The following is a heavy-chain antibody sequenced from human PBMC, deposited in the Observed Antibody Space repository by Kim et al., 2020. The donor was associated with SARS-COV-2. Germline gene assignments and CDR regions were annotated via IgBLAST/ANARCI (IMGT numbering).Heavy chain of an antibody. CDR2: IYSGGST. D-gene: IGHD2-15*01. CDR1: GFTVSSNY. V-gene: IGHV3-53*01. Sequence: GGSLRLSCAASGFTVSSNYMSWVRQAPGKGLEWVSVIYSGGSTYYADSVKGRFTISRDNSKNTLYLQMNSLRAEDTAVYYCARGVTRRYCSGGSCYAGGGSGVDYWGQGTLVTVSS. J-gene: IGHJ4*02. CDR3: ARGVTRRYCSGGSCYAGGGSGVDY.